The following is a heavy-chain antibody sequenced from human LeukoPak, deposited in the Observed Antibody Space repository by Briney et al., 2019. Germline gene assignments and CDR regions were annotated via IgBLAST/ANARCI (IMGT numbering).Heavy chain of an antibody. CDR2: IIPIFGTA. D-gene: IGHD6-13*01. V-gene: IGHV1-69*05. CDR3: ARERAAAGSLWFDP. CDR1: GGTFSSYA. Sequence: GASVKVSCKASGGTFSSYAISWVRQAPGQGLEWMGGIIPIFGTANYAQKFQGRVTITTDESTSTAYVELSSLRSEDTAVYYCARERAAAGSLWFDPWGQGTLVTVSS. J-gene: IGHJ5*02.